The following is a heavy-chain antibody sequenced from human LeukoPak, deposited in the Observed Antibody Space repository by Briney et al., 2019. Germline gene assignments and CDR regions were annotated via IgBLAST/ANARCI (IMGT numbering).Heavy chain of an antibody. J-gene: IGHJ6*03. CDR1: GASISSYY. CDR3: ARGAVTENYYYYYMDV. D-gene: IGHD4-11*01. Sequence: AETLSLTCTVSGASISSYYWSWIRQPPGKGLEWIGYIYYSGSTNYNPSLKSRVTISVDTSKNQFSLKLSSVTAADTAVYYCARGAVTENYYYYYMDVWGKGTTVTVSS. V-gene: IGHV4-59*01. CDR2: IYYSGST.